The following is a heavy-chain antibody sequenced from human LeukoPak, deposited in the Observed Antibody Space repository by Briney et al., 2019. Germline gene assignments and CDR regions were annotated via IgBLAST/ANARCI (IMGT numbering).Heavy chain of an antibody. Sequence: PGGSLRLSCAASGFTFSSYAMHWVRQAPGKGLEWVAVISYDGSNKYYADSVKGRFTISRDNSKNTLYLQMNSLRAEDTAVYYCARGGSLRLLWFGKYYFDYWGQGTLVTVSS. V-gene: IGHV3-30*04. D-gene: IGHD3-10*01. CDR2: ISYDGSNK. CDR1: GFTFSSYA. J-gene: IGHJ4*02. CDR3: ARGGSLRLLWFGKYYFDY.